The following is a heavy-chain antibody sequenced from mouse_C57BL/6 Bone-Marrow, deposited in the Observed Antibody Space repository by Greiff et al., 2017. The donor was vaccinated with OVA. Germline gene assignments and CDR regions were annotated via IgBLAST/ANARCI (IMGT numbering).Heavy chain of an antibody. J-gene: IGHJ2*01. D-gene: IGHD3-2*02. Sequence: SGPVLVKPGASVKMSCKASGFTFTDYYMNWVQQSHGKSLEWIGVINPYNGGTSYNQKFKGKATLTVDKSSSTAYMELNSLTSEDSAVYYCARCAGSGYSFDYWGQGTTLTVSA. V-gene: IGHV1-19*01. CDR1: GFTFTDYY. CDR3: ARCAGSGYSFDY. CDR2: INPYNGGT.